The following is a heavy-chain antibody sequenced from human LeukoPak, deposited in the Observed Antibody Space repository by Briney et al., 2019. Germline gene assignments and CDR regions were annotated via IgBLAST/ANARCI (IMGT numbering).Heavy chain of an antibody. CDR1: GFXFSSHD. J-gene: IGHJ5*01. D-gene: IGHD5-12*01. Sequence: PGGSLRLSCAASGFXFSSHDMNWVRQGPGKGLEWLSYISSGSTTMDYADSVKGRFTISRDNAKNPLFLQMNSLRAEDTGIYYCARDRGNSAYGAWFDSWGEGTLVTVSS. CDR2: ISSGSTTM. V-gene: IGHV3-48*03. CDR3: ARDRGNSAYGAWFDS.